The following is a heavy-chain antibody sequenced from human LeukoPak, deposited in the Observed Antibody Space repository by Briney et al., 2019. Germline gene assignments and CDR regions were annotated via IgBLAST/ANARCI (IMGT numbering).Heavy chain of an antibody. J-gene: IGHJ6*03. CDR1: GFTFSSYG. CDR3: AKAFRSTSMDV. Sequence: PGGSLRLSCAASGFTFSSYGMSWVRQAPGKGLEWVSAISGSGGSTYYADSVRGRFIISRDNSKNTLYLQMSSLRAEDTAVYYCAKAFRSTSMDVWGKGTTVTVSS. V-gene: IGHV3-23*01. CDR2: ISGSGGST. D-gene: IGHD2-2*01.